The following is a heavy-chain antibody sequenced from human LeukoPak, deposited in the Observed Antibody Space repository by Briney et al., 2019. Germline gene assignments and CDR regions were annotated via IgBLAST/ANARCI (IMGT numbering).Heavy chain of an antibody. D-gene: IGHD6-19*01. V-gene: IGHV4-59*01. CDR2: IYYSGST. CDR1: GGSISSYY. Sequence: SETLSLTCTVSGGSISSYYWSWIRQPPGKGLEWIGYIYYSGSTNYNPSLKSRVTISVDTSKNQFSLKLSSVTAADTAVYYCASFQISVAGTGWFDPWGQGTLVTVSS. J-gene: IGHJ5*02. CDR3: ASFQISVAGTGWFDP.